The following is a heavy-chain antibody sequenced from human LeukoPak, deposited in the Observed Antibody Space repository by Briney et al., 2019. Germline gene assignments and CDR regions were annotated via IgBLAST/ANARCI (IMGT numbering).Heavy chain of an antibody. Sequence: PGGSLRPSCAASGFTFSSYSMNWVRQAPGKGLEWVSSISSSSSYIYYADSVKGRFTISRDNAKNSLYLQMNSLRAEDTAVYYCARERLVQLERRGFYGMDVWGQGTTVTVSS. CDR3: ARERLVQLERRGFYGMDV. V-gene: IGHV3-21*01. CDR1: GFTFSSYS. CDR2: ISSSSSYI. D-gene: IGHD1-1*01. J-gene: IGHJ6*02.